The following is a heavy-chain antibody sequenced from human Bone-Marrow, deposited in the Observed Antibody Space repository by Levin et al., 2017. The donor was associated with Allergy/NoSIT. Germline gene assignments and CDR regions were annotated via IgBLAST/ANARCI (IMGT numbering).Heavy chain of an antibody. CDR1: GGSISSYY. J-gene: IGHJ4*02. V-gene: IGHV4-59*01. CDR3: ATLPLGYCSGGSCYPPGGD. D-gene: IGHD2-15*01. Sequence: KASETLSLTCTVSGGSISSYYWSWIRQPPGKGLEWIGYIYYSGSTNYNPSLKSRVTISVDTSKNQFSLKLSSVTAADTAVYYCATLPLGYCSGGSCYPPGGDWGQGTLVTVSS. CDR2: IYYSGST.